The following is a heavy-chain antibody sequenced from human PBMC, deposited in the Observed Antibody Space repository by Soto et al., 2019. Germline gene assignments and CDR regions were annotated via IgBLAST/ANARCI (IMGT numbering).Heavy chain of an antibody. V-gene: IGHV3-64D*08. CDR1: GFTFSSYA. Sequence: EVQLVESGGGLVQPGGSLRLSCSASGFTFSSYAMHWVRQAPGKGLEYVSALSSNGVSTYYADSLKGRITISRDNSKNTLYLQMSSLRAEYTAVYYCVKDQCYYDSSGYYRDYWCQGTMVTVSS. CDR2: LSSNGVST. D-gene: IGHD3-22*01. CDR3: VKDQCYYDSSGYYRDY. J-gene: IGHJ4*02.